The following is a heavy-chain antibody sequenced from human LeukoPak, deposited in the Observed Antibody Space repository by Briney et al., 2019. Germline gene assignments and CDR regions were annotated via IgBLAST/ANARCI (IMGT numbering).Heavy chain of an antibody. J-gene: IGHJ4*02. D-gene: IGHD3-22*01. Sequence: SGTLSLTCAVSGGSISSSNWWSWVRRPPGKGLEWIGEIYHSGSTNYNPSLKSRVTISVDTSKNQFSLKLSPVTAADTAVYYCARAGYYDSSGYIFDYWGQGTLVTVSS. V-gene: IGHV4-4*02. CDR2: IYHSGST. CDR1: GGSISSSNW. CDR3: ARAGYYDSSGYIFDY.